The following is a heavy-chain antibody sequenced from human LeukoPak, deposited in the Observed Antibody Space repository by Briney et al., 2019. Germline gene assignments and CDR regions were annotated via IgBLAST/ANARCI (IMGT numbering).Heavy chain of an antibody. Sequence: SETLSLTCTVSGGSISSYYWSWIRQPPGKGLEWIGYIYYSGSTNYNPSLKSRVTISVDTSKNQFSLKLSSVTAADTAVYYCARVGSSSWYQPGDWFDPWGQGTLVTVSS. V-gene: IGHV4-59*01. J-gene: IGHJ5*02. CDR3: ARVGSSSWYQPGDWFDP. CDR1: GGSISSYY. D-gene: IGHD6-13*01. CDR2: IYYSGST.